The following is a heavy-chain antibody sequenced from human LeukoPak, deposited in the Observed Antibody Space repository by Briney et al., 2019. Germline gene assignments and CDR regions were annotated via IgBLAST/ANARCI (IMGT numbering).Heavy chain of an antibody. CDR1: GYTFTDYY. D-gene: IGHD5-18*01. J-gene: IGHJ3*02. CDR2: INPNSRGT. CDR3: ARRAREYSHDAFDI. Sequence: ASVKGSCKASGYTFTDYYMHWVRQAPGQGLEWMGWINPNSRGTDSAQKFQGRFSMTRDTSISTVYMELSRLRSDDTAVYYCARRAREYSHDAFDIWGQGTMVTVSS. V-gene: IGHV1-2*02.